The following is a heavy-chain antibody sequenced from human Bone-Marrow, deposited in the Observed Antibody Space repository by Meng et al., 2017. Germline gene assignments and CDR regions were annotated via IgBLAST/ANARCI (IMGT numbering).Heavy chain of an antibody. CDR2: IYTSGST. CDR3: ARDLHYYGSGRFDP. D-gene: IGHD3-10*01. CDR1: GGPISSYY. Sequence: GSLRLPCTVSGGPISSYYWSWIRQPAGKGLEGIGRIYTSGSTNYNPSLKSRVTMSVDTSKHQFSLKLCPVTAADTAVYYCARDLHYYGSGRFDPWGQGTLVTVSS. V-gene: IGHV4-4*07. J-gene: IGHJ5*02.